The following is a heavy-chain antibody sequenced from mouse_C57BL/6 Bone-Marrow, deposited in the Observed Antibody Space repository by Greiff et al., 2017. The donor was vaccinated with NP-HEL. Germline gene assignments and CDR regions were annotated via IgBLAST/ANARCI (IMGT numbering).Heavy chain of an antibody. V-gene: IGHV1-75*01. CDR2: IFPGSGST. CDR1: GYTFTDYY. J-gene: IGHJ3*01. Sequence: VQLQQSGPELVKPGASVKISCKASGYTFTDYYITWVKQRPGQGLEWIGWIFPGSGSTYYNEKFKGKATLTVDKSSSTAYMLLSSLTSEDSAVYFCARPSDGYSSSFAYWGQGTLVTVSA. CDR3: ARPSDGYSSSFAY. D-gene: IGHD2-3*01.